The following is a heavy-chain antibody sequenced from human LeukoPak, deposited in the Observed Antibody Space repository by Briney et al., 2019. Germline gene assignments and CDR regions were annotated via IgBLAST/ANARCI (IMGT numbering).Heavy chain of an antibody. V-gene: IGHV4-59*01. Sequence: SETLSLTCTVSGDSISSYYWSWIRQPPGKGLEWIGYIYYSGSTSYNPSLKSRVTISVDTSKNQFSLKLTSVTAADTAVYYCARDVGSGYDNDKGPRWYGFDYWGQGTLVTVSS. CDR3: ARDVGSGYDNDKGPRWYGFDY. D-gene: IGHD5-12*01. CDR2: IYYSGST. CDR1: GDSISSYY. J-gene: IGHJ4*02.